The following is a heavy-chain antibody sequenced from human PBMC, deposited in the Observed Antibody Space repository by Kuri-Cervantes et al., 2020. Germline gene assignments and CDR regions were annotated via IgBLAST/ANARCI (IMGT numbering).Heavy chain of an antibody. V-gene: IGHV1-3*01. CDR2: INAGNGNT. CDR1: GYTFTSYD. CDR3: ARAPKAGTFWFDP. J-gene: IGHJ5*02. D-gene: IGHD6-19*01. Sequence: ASVKVSCKASGYTFTSYDINWVRQATGQRLEWMGWINAGNGNTKYSQKFQGRVTITRDTSASTAYMELSSLRYEDTAVYYCARAPKAGTFWFDPWGQGTLVTVSS.